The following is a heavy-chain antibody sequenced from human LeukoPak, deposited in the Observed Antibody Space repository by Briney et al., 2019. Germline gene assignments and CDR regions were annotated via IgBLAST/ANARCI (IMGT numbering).Heavy chain of an antibody. CDR3: AKDLPDYGDYIEGS. CDR2: ISGSGGST. Sequence: GGSLRLSCAASGFTFSSFAMSWVRQAPGKELEWVSTISGSGGSTNYADSVKGRFTFSRDNSKKTLYLQMNSLRAEGTAVYYCAKDLPDYGDYIEGSWGQGTLVTVSS. D-gene: IGHD4-17*01. J-gene: IGHJ5*02. CDR1: GFTFSSFA. V-gene: IGHV3-23*01.